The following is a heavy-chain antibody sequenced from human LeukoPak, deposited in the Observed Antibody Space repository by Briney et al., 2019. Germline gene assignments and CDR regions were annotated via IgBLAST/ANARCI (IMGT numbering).Heavy chain of an antibody. CDR1: GGSISSYY. J-gene: IGHJ6*02. Sequence: PSETLSLTCTVSGGSISSYYWSWIRQPPGKGLEWIGSIYYSGSTYYNPSLKSRVTISVDTSKNQFSLKLSSVTAADTAVYYCARVTTVTTHYYGMDVWGQGTTVTVSS. CDR3: ARVTTVTTHYYGMDV. CDR2: IYYSGST. D-gene: IGHD4-17*01. V-gene: IGHV4-39*07.